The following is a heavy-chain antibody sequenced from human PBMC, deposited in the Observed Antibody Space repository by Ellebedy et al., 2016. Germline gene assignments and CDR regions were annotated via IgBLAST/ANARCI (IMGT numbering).Heavy chain of an antibody. Sequence: GESLKISCTASGFTFGDYAMSWLRQAPGKGLEWVGFIRSKAYGGTTEYAASVKGRFTISRDDSKSIAYLQMNSLKTEDTAVYYCTRDAYSSSWLTHFDYWGQGTLVTVSS. CDR3: TRDAYSSSWLTHFDY. J-gene: IGHJ4*02. D-gene: IGHD6-13*01. CDR1: GFTFGDYA. V-gene: IGHV3-49*03. CDR2: IRSKAYGGTT.